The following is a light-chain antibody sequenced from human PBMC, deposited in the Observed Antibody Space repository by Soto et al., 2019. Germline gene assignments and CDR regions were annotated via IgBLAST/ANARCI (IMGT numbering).Light chain of an antibody. CDR2: AAS. J-gene: IGKJ1*01. CDR3: LQYNIYPRT. Sequence: DIQMTQSPSSLSASVGDRVTITCRASQGIRNDLDWYQQKPGEAPKRLIYAASSLPSGVPSRFSGSGSGTEFTLTISSLQPEDFATYYCLQYNIYPRTFGHGTKVEIK. V-gene: IGKV1-17*01. CDR1: QGIRND.